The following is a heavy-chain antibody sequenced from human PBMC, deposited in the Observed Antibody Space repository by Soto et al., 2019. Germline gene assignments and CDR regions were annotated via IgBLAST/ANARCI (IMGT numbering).Heavy chain of an antibody. Sequence: QVQLVQSGAEVKKPGASVKVSCKASGYTFTSYGISWVRQAPGQGLEWMGWISDYNGNTNYEQKLQGRVTLTTDTSTSTAYMALSSLRSDDTAVYYCASVKYSPPYYYYYGMDVWGQGTTVTVSS. J-gene: IGHJ6*02. V-gene: IGHV1-18*01. CDR1: GYTFTSYG. D-gene: IGHD5-18*01. CDR2: ISDYNGNT. CDR3: ASVKYSPPYYYYYGMDV.